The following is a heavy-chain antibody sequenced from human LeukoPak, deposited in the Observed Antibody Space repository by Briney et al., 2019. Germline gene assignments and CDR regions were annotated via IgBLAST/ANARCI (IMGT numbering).Heavy chain of an antibody. J-gene: IGHJ4*02. CDR1: GGSISSYY. CDR3: ARGLRWDLTISGTSALDF. Sequence: SETLSLTCTVSGGSISSYYWSWIRQPPGKGLEWIGYIYYSGSTNYNPSLKSRVTISVDTSKNQFSLRQSSVTAADTAVYYCARGLRWDLTISGTSALDFWGQGTLVTVSS. D-gene: IGHD1-26*01. CDR2: IYYSGST. V-gene: IGHV4-59*08.